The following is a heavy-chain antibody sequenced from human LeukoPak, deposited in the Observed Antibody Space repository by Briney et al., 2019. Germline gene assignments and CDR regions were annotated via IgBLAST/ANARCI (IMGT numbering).Heavy chain of an antibody. D-gene: IGHD4-17*01. V-gene: IGHV3-23*01. Sequence: GGSLRLSCAASGFTFSSYAMSWVRQAPGKGLEWVSAISGSGGSTYYADSVKGRFTISRDNSKNTPYLQMNGLRAEDTAVYYCAKDASFYGDYVANWFDPWGQGTLVTVSS. CDR3: AKDASFYGDYVANWFDP. CDR2: ISGSGGST. J-gene: IGHJ5*02. CDR1: GFTFSSYA.